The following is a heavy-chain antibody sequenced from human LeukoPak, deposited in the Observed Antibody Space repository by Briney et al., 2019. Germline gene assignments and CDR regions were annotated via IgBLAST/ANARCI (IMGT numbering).Heavy chain of an antibody. D-gene: IGHD5-24*01. V-gene: IGHV3-74*01. Sequence: GRSLRLSCAVSGFTVSTYVMHWVRRAPGQGLVWVSRINHDGSDISYADSVKGRSTISRDNAKNTLYLQMNSLRADDTAIYYCVRDSNFKIDYWGQGTLVTVSS. J-gene: IGHJ4*02. CDR3: VRDSNFKIDY. CDR1: GFTVSTYV. CDR2: INHDGSDI.